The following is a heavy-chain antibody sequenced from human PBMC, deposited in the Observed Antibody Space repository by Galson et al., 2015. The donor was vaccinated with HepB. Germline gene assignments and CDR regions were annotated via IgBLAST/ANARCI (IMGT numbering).Heavy chain of an antibody. CDR1: GFTFSDHY. CDR2: SSDKAESYNT. D-gene: IGHD6-19*01. V-gene: IGHV3-72*01. J-gene: IGHJ6*02. Sequence: SLRLSCAASGFTFSDHYMDWVRQAPGKGLEWGGRSSDKAESYNTEYAASVQGRFTISRDDSENSLFLQMNSLKAEDTAVYYCARYSSRGGGLDVWGQGTTVTVSS. CDR3: ARYSSRGGGLDV.